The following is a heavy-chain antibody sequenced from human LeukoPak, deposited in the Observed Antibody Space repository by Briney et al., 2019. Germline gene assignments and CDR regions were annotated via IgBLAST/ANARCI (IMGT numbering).Heavy chain of an antibody. J-gene: IGHJ6*02. CDR1: GGTFSSYA. CDR3: ATARSHKGWPVLYYYYYGMDV. V-gene: IGHV1-69*04. Sequence: ASVKVSCKASGGTFSSYAISWVRQAPGQGLEWMGRIIPILGIANYAQKFQGRVTMTEDTSTDTAYMELSSLRSEDTAVYYCATARSHKGWPVLYYYYYGMDVWGQGTTVTVSS. CDR2: IIPILGIA. D-gene: IGHD6-19*01.